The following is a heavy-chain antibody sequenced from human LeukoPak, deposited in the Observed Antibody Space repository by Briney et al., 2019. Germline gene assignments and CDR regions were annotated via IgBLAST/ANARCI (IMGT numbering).Heavy chain of an antibody. J-gene: IGHJ4*02. CDR1: GYTFTGYY. CDR2: INPNSGGT. CDR3: ARAYYDILTGYYTVSDY. Sequence: ASVKVSCKASGYTFTGYYMHWVRQAPGQGLEWMGWINPNSGGTNYAQKFQGRVTMTRDTSISTAYMELSRLRSDDTAVYYCARAYYDILTGYYTVSDYWGQGTLVTVSS. D-gene: IGHD3-9*01. V-gene: IGHV1-2*02.